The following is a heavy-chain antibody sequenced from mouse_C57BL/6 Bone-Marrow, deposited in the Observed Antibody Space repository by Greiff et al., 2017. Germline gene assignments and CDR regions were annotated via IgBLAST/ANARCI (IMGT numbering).Heavy chain of an antibody. CDR1: GYTFTSYG. Sequence: QVQLQQSGAELERPGASVKLSCKASGYTFTSYGISWVKQRTGQGLEWIGEIYPRSGNTYYNEKFKGKATLTADKSSSTAYMELRSLTSEDSAVYFCASAPITTVVATGGVYAMDYWGQGTSVTVSS. J-gene: IGHJ4*01. V-gene: IGHV1-81*01. CDR3: ASAPITTVVATGGVYAMDY. CDR2: IYPRSGNT. D-gene: IGHD1-1*01.